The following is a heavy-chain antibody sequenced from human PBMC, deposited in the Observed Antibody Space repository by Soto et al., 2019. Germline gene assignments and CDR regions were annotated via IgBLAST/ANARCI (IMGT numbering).Heavy chain of an antibody. CDR3: ARVLHSYPVGYFDY. CDR1: GFTFSSYG. V-gene: IGHV3-33*01. Sequence: QVQLVESGGGVVQPGRSLRLSCAASGFTFSSYGMHWVRQAPGKGLEWVAVIWYDGSNKYYADSVKGRFTISRDNSKNTLYLQMNSLRAEDTAVYYCARVLHSYPVGYFDYWGQGTLVTVSS. J-gene: IGHJ4*02. D-gene: IGHD1-26*01. CDR2: IWYDGSNK.